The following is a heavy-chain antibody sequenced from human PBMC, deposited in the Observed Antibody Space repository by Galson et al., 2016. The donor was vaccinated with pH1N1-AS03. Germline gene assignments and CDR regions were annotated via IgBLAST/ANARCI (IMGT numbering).Heavy chain of an antibody. J-gene: IGHJ3*02. CDR1: GLTFSTYA. CDR3: AREGGRLRGYSYDI. D-gene: IGHD5-18*01. CDR2: IVSDGSNK. Sequence: SLRLSCAASGLTFSTYAMHWVRQAPGKGLEWVAIIVSDGSNKNYGASVKGRFTISRDNSKNTLYLQMNSLRVEDTAVYYCAREGGRLRGYSYDIWGQGTLVTVPS. V-gene: IGHV3-30*04.